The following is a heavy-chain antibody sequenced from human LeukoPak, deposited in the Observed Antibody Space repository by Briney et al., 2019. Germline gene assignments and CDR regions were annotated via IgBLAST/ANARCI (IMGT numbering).Heavy chain of an antibody. CDR1: GASISSYY. CDR2: IYYSGTT. CDR3: VRETPSSGYFDY. D-gene: IGHD3-3*01. J-gene: IGHJ4*02. V-gene: IGHV4-59*01. Sequence: PSETLSLTCTVSGASISSYYWSWIRQPPGKGLEWIAYIYYSGTTKYNPSLRSRATISVDTSKNQFSLKLTSVTAADTAVYYCVRETPSSGYFDYWGQGTLVTVSS.